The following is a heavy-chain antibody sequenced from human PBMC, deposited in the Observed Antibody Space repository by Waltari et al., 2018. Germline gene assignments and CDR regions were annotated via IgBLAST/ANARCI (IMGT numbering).Heavy chain of an antibody. Sequence: QVQLVQSEAEVKKPGAAVILSCKTSGYSFTSYDINWVRQASGKGPEWMGWLNPNSGDTAHAHNFQGRITMTTDTSINTAFLELTSLRSEDTAVYYCARGVGGAARGYYGMDVWGQGTSVTVS. D-gene: IGHD1-26*01. CDR3: ARGVGGAARGYYGMDV. J-gene: IGHJ6*02. CDR2: LNPNSGDT. V-gene: IGHV1-8*01. CDR1: GYSFTSYD.